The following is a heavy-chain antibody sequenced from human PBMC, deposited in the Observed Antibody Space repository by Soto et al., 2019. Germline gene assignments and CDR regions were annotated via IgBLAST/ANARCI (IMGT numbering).Heavy chain of an antibody. V-gene: IGHV3-53*01. J-gene: IGHJ4*02. CDR1: GFTVSSNY. CDR2: IYSGGST. CDR3: AREPGYVEMGRIVGY. Sequence: GGSLRLSCAASGFTVSSNYMSWVRQAPGKGLEWVSVIYSGGSTYYADSVKGRFTISRDNSKNTLYLQMNSLRAEDTAVYYCAREPGYVEMGRIVGYWGQGTLVTVSS. D-gene: IGHD2-2*01.